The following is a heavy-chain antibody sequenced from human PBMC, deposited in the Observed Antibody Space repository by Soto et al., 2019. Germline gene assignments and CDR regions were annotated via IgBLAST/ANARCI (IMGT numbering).Heavy chain of an antibody. J-gene: IGHJ5*02. CDR2: IIPIFGTA. CDR3: ARDEVFWSSSSDVGWFDP. D-gene: IGHD6-6*01. V-gene: IGHV1-69*01. Sequence: QVQLVQSGAEVNKPGSSVKVSCKASGGTFSSYAISWVRQAPGQGLEWMGGIIPIFGTANYAQKFQGRVTITADESTSTAYMELSSLRSEDTAVYYCARDEVFWSSSSDVGWFDPWGQGTLVTVSS. CDR1: GGTFSSYA.